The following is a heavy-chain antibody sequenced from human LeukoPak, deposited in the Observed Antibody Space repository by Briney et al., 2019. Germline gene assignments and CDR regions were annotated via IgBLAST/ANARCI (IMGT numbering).Heavy chain of an antibody. J-gene: IGHJ4*02. V-gene: IGHV3-15*01. CDR3: TTLAYDVHY. Sequence: GGSLRLPCGASGFIFHNAHMTWVRQAPGKGLEWVGRIMSNPAGGTADYGAAVKGRFTISRDDSRNMLYLHLTNVRADDTAVYYCTTLAYDVHYWGRGTLVTVSS. D-gene: IGHD3-3*01. CDR1: GFIFHNAH. CDR2: IMSNPAGGTA.